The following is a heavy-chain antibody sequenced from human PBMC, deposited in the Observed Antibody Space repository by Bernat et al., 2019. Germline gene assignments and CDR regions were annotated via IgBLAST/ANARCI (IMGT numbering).Heavy chain of an antibody. CDR3: AKDLRRILYILDAFDI. Sequence: EVQLVESGGGLVQPGGSLRLSCAASGFTFSSYAMSWVRQAPGKGLEWVSAISGSGGSTYYADSVKGRFTISRDNSKNTLYLQMNSLRAEDTAVYYCAKDLRRILYILDAFDIWGQGTMVTVSS. V-gene: IGHV3-23*04. CDR2: ISGSGGST. J-gene: IGHJ3*02. CDR1: GFTFSSYA. D-gene: IGHD3-9*01.